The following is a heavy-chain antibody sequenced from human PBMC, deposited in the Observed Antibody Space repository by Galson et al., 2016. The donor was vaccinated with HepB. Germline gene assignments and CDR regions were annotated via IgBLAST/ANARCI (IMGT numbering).Heavy chain of an antibody. J-gene: IGHJ4*02. CDR1: RDTFNSYI. V-gene: IGHV1-69*06. Sequence: SCKASRDTFNSYIINWVRQAPGQGLEWMGGIISMFGTVDYAQKFQGRVTITADKSTNTAYMELTDLRSEDTALYYCARGGHPFYDSETYYFDFWGQGTLITFSS. D-gene: IGHD3-16*01. CDR3: ARGGHPFYDSETYYFDF. CDR2: IISMFGTV.